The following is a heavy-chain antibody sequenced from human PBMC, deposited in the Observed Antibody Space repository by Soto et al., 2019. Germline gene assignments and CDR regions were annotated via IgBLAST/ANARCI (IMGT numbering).Heavy chain of an antibody. Sequence: PGGSLRLSCAASGFTFSRYAMNWVRQNPGKGLEWVSGIRGSGGSTFYADSVKGRFTISRDNSKNTLYLQMTNLRAEDTAIYYCARDLRDIAPVVPIIWWWGQGTLVTVSS. D-gene: IGHD2-8*02. V-gene: IGHV3-23*01. CDR2: IRGSGGST. J-gene: IGHJ4*02. CDR3: ARDLRDIAPVVPIIWW. CDR1: GFTFSRYA.